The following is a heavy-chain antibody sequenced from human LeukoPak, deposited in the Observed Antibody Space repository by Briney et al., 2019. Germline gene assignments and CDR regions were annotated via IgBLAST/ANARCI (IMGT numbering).Heavy chain of an antibody. V-gene: IGHV1-8*01. CDR1: GYTFTSYD. Sequence: GASVKVSCKASGYTFTSYDINWVRQATGQGLEWMGWMNPNSGNTGYAQKFQGRVTMTRNTSISTAYMELSSLRSEDTAVYYCARVDSSSWYGTYYYYGMDVWGQGTTVTVSS. J-gene: IGHJ6*02. CDR3: ARVDSSSWYGTYYYYGMDV. D-gene: IGHD6-13*01. CDR2: MNPNSGNT.